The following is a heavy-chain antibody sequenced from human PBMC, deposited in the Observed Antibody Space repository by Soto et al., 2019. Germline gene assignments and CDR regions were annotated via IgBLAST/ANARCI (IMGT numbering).Heavy chain of an antibody. CDR2: IHYSGRT. J-gene: IGHJ4*02. Sequence: SETLSLTCSVSNGSISGFYWAWIRQPPGKILEWIGYIHYSGRTDYNPSLTSRATMSVDTSKNQFSLNLKSITAADTAVYHCVRVGVGIGNHFDSWGRGTLVTVSS. V-gene: IGHV4-59*12. CDR3: VRVGVGIGNHFDS. D-gene: IGHD1-26*01. CDR1: NGSISGFY.